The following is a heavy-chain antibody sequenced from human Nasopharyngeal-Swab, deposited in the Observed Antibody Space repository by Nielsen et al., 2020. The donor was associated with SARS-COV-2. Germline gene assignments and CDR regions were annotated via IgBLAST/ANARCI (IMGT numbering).Heavy chain of an antibody. J-gene: IGHJ6*02. CDR1: GGSFSGYY. V-gene: IGHV4-59*01. CDR2: IYYSGST. D-gene: IGHD5-24*01. Sequence: SETLSLTCAVYGGSFSGYYWSWIRQPPGKGLEWIGYIYYSGSTNYNPSLKSRVTISVDTSKNQFSLKLSSVTAADTAVYYCARVSWDGYYYYYGLDVWGQGTTVTVSS. CDR3: ARVSWDGYYYYYGLDV.